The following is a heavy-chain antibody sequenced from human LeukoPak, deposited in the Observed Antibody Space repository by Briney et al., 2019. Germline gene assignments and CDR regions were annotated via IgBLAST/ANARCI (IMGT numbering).Heavy chain of an antibody. CDR2: MNPNSGNT. CDR1: GYTFTSYD. CDR3: ARGARYYDYWSGYLRQYYFDC. V-gene: IGHV1-8*01. J-gene: IGHJ4*02. D-gene: IGHD3-3*01. Sequence: ASVKVSCKASGYTFTSYDINWVRQATGQGLEWMGWMNPNSGNTGYAQKFQGRVTMTRNTSISTAYMELSSLRSEDTAVYYCARGARYYDYWSGYLRQYYFDCWGQGTLVTVSS.